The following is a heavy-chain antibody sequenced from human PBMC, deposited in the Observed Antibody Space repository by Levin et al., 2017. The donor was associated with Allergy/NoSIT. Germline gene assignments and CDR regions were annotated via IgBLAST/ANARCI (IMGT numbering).Heavy chain of an antibody. CDR1: GYTFTDYY. D-gene: IGHD2-15*01. V-gene: IGHV1-2*06. Sequence: KISCTASGYTFTDYYMHWVRQAPGQGLEWMGRINPNSGGTNYAQKFQGRVTMTRDTSISTAYMELSRLRSDDTAVYYCARCGYCSGGSCSTQRAFDIWGQGTMVTVSS. CDR2: INPNSGGT. J-gene: IGHJ3*02. CDR3: ARCGYCSGGSCSTQRAFDI.